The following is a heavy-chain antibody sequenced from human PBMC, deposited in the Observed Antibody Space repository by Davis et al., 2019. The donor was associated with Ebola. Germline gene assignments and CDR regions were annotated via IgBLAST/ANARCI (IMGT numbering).Heavy chain of an antibody. J-gene: IGHJ6*02. CDR3: ARDEFLGGMDV. CDR2: ISYDGSNK. CDR1: GFTFSSYG. Sequence: PGGSLRLSCAASGFTFSSYGMHWVRQAPGKGLEWVAVISYDGSNKYYADSVKGRFTISRDNSKNTLYLQMNSLRAEDTAVYYCARDEFLGGMDVWGQGTTVTVSS. V-gene: IGHV3-30*03. D-gene: IGHD3-3*01.